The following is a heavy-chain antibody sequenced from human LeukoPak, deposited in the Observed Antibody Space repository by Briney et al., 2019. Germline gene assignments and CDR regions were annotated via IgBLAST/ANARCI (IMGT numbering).Heavy chain of an antibody. CDR2: IHYSGST. CDR1: GGSISTYY. CDR3: ARLIGGVGGFDL. D-gene: IGHD3-10*01. J-gene: IGHJ2*01. V-gene: IGHV4-59*08. Sequence: SETLSLTCTVSGGSISTYYWSWIRQPPGKGLEWIGYIHYSGSTNYNPSLKSRVAISVDTSKNQFSLKLSFVTAADTAVYYCARLIGGVGGFDLWGRGTLVTVSS.